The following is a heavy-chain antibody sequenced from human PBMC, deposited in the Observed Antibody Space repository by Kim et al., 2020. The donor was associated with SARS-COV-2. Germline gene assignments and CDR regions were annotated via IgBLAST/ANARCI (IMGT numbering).Heavy chain of an antibody. D-gene: IGHD3-16*01. CDR2: IYYSGST. Sequence: SETLSLTCTVSGGSVSSGSYYWSWIRQPPGKGLEWIGYIYYSGSTNYNPSLKSRVTISVDTSKNQFSLKLSSVTAADTAVYYCARGGGYYGMDVWGQGTTVTVS. CDR3: ARGGGYYGMDV. CDR1: GGSVSSGSYY. J-gene: IGHJ6*02. V-gene: IGHV4-61*01.